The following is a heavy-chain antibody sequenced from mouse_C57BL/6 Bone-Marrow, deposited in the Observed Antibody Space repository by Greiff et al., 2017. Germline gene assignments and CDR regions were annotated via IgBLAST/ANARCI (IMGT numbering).Heavy chain of an antibody. J-gene: IGHJ1*03. Sequence: EVKLEESGGGLVQPGGSMKLSCAASGFTFSDAWMDWVRQSPEKGLELVAEIRNKANNHATYYAESVKGRFTISRYDSKSSVYLQMNSLRAEDSGIYSCTSDHYGSSYGWYFDVWGTGTTVTVSS. CDR3: TSDHYGSSYGWYFDV. V-gene: IGHV6-6*01. D-gene: IGHD1-1*01. CDR2: IRNKANNHAT. CDR1: GFTFSDAW.